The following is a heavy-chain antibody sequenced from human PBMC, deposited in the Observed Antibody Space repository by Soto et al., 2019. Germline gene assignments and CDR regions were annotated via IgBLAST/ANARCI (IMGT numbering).Heavy chain of an antibody. J-gene: IGHJ4*02. V-gene: IGHV4-4*02. CDR1: GGSISSSNW. CDR2: IYHSGST. D-gene: IGHD2-2*01. Sequence: PSETLSLTCAVSGGSISSSNWWSWVRQPPGKGLEWIGEIYHSGSTNYNPSLKSRVTISVDKSKNQFSLKLSSVTAADTAVYYCDRKYYHASTPWGVIDHWGQGTLVTVSS. CDR3: DRKYYHASTPWGVIDH.